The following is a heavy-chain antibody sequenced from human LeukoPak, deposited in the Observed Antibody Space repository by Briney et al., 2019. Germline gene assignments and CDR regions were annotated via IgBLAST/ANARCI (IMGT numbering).Heavy chain of an antibody. CDR1: GYTFTGYY. Sequence: ASVEVSCKASGYTFTGYYIHWVRQAPGQGLEWMGWINPNSGNTNYAQRFQGGVTMTRDTSISTAYMELSRLRSADTAVYYCAREADNWNYVRRGPPFDYWGQGTPVTVSS. J-gene: IGHJ4*02. V-gene: IGHV1-2*02. D-gene: IGHD1-7*01. CDR3: AREADNWNYVRRGPPFDY. CDR2: INPNSGNT.